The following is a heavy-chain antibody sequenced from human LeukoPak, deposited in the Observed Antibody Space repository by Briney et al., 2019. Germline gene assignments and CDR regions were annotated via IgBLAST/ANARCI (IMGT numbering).Heavy chain of an antibody. CDR1: GFTFSDYY. CDR2: ISSSGSTI. J-gene: IGHJ4*02. V-gene: IGHV3-11*01. CDR3: ARVGRIAAAGPYYFDY. D-gene: IGHD6-13*01. Sequence: GGSLRLSCAASGFTFSDYYMSWIRQAPGKGLEWVSYISSSGSTIYYADSVKGRFTISRDNAKNSLYLQMNSLRAEDTAVYYCARVGRIAAAGPYYFDYWGQGTLVTVSS.